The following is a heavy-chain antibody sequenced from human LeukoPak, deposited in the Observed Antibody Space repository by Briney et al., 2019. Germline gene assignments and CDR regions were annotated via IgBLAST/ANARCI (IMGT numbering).Heavy chain of an antibody. V-gene: IGHV4-4*09. CDR3: ARDSYYYGSGLDY. Sequence: PSETLSLTCTVSGGSITNYYLSWIRQPPGKALEWIGYVLTSGSTNYNPSLNSRLSVSVDTSKNQFSLKLSSVTAADTAMYYCARDSYYYGSGLDYWGQGTLVTVSS. J-gene: IGHJ4*02. D-gene: IGHD3-10*01. CDR2: VLTSGST. CDR1: GGSITNYY.